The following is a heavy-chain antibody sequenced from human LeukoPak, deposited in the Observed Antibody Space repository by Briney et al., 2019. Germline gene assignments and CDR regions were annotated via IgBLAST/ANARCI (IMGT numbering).Heavy chain of an antibody. Sequence: KPSETLSLTCAVYGGSFSGYYWSWIRQPPGKGLEWIGEINHSGSTNYNPSLKSRVTISVDTSKNQCSLKLSSVTAADTAVYYCASIGDYGGYWGQGTLVTVSS. CDR2: INHSGST. CDR1: GGSFSGYY. CDR3: ASIGDYGGY. V-gene: IGHV4-34*01. J-gene: IGHJ4*02. D-gene: IGHD4-17*01.